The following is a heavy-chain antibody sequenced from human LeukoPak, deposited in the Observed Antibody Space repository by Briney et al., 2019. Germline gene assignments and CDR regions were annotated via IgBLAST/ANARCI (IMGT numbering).Heavy chain of an antibody. Sequence: GGSLRLSCAASGFTFSSYSMNWVRQAPGKGLEWVSSISSSSSYIYYADSVKGRFTISRDNAKNSLYLQMNCLRAEDTAVYYCARGPEYYYDSSGQQWGQGTLVTVSS. V-gene: IGHV3-21*01. CDR2: ISSSSSYI. CDR1: GFTFSSYS. J-gene: IGHJ4*02. D-gene: IGHD3-22*01. CDR3: ARGPEYYYDSSGQQ.